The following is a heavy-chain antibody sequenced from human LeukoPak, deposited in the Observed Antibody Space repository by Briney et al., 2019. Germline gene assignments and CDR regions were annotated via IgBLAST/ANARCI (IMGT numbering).Heavy chain of an antibody. J-gene: IGHJ5*02. CDR1: GFTFSSYD. CDR3: ARLIGTYPGWFDP. D-gene: IGHD1-26*01. V-gene: IGHV3-33*08. Sequence: GRSLRLSCAASGFTFSSYDMHWVRQAPGKGLEWVAVIWYDGSNKYYADSVKDRFTISRDNSKNMLYLQMNSLRAEDTAVYYCARLIGTYPGWFDPWGQGTLVTVSS. CDR2: IWYDGSNK.